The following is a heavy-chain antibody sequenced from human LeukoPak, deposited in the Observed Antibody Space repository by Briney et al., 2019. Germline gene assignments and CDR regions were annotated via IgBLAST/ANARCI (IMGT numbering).Heavy chain of an antibody. V-gene: IGHV4-38-2*02. J-gene: IGHJ6*03. Sequence: PSETLSLTCTVSGYSISSGYYWGWIRQPPGKGLKWIGSIYHSGSTYYNPSLKSRVTISVDTSKNQFSLKLSSVTAADTAMYYCARGIGGSGYMDVWGKGTTVTVSS. CDR2: IYHSGST. CDR1: GYSISSGYY. CDR3: ARGIGGSGYMDV. D-gene: IGHD3-10*01.